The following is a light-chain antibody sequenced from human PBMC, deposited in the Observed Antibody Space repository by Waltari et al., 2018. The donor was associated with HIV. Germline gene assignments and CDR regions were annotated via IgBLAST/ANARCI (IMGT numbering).Light chain of an antibody. V-gene: IGLV3-1*01. CDR2: QDS. CDR3: QAWDSSTVV. J-gene: IGLJ2*01. Sequence: SYELTQPPSVSVSPGQTASITCSLDKLGDKYACWYQQKPGQSPVLVIYQDSKRPSGIPERFSGSNSGNTATLTISGTQAMDEADYYCQAWDSSTVVFGGGTKLTVL. CDR1: KLGDKY.